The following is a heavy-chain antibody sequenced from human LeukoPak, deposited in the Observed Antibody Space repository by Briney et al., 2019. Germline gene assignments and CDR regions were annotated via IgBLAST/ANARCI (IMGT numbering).Heavy chain of an antibody. CDR1: GFTFSSYA. D-gene: IGHD6-25*01. J-gene: IGHJ4*02. Sequence: TGGSLRLSCAASGFTFSSYAMSWVRQAPGKGLEWVANIKQDGSEKYYVDSVKGRFTISRDNAKNSLYLQMNSLRAEDTAVYYCARDGAADPLDYWGQGTLVTVSS. CDR3: ARDGAADPLDY. V-gene: IGHV3-7*01. CDR2: IKQDGSEK.